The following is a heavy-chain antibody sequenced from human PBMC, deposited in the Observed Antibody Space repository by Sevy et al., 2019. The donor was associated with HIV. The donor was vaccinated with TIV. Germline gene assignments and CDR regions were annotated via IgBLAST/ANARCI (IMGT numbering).Heavy chain of an antibody. Sequence: ASVKVSCKASGYTFTALDINWVRQATGQGLEWMGWMNLNTGQTDYSQRFQDRVTMTRATSISTAYMELHSLRSDDTAIYYCARGIAAGVAYWGQRTQVTVSS. CDR3: ARGIAAGVAY. V-gene: IGHV1-8*01. D-gene: IGHD6-13*01. J-gene: IGHJ4*02. CDR2: MNLNTGQT. CDR1: GYTFTALD.